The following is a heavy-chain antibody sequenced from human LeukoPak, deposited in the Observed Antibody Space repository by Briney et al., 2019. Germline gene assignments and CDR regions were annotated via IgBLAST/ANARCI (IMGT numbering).Heavy chain of an antibody. Sequence: SENLSLTCTVSGGSISSYYWSWIRQPPGKGLEWIGYIYYSGSTNYNPSLKSRVTISVDTSKNQFSLKLSSVTAADTAVYYCARGYCSSTSCATDFDYWGQGTLVTVSS. CDR1: GGSISSYY. CDR2: IYYSGST. V-gene: IGHV4-59*08. J-gene: IGHJ4*02. D-gene: IGHD2-2*01. CDR3: ARGYCSSTSCATDFDY.